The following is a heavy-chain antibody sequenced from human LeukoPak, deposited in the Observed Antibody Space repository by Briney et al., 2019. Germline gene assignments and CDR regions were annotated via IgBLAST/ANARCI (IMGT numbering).Heavy chain of an antibody. J-gene: IGHJ5*02. V-gene: IGHV1-69*13. CDR2: IIPIFGTA. D-gene: IGHD3-22*01. Sequence: ASVKVSCKASGGTFSSYATSWVRQAPGQGLEWMGGIIPIFGTANYAQKFQGRVTITADESTSTAYMELSSLRSEDTAVYYCARGLRYYYDSSGYYYGDNWFDPWGQGTLVTVSS. CDR1: GGTFSSYA. CDR3: ARGLRYYYDSSGYYYGDNWFDP.